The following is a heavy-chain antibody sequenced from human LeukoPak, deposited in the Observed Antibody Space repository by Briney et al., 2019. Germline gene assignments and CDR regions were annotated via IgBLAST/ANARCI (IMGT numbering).Heavy chain of an antibody. CDR2: INWNGGST. Sequence: GGSLRLSCAASGFTFDDYGMSWVRQAPGKGLEWVSGINWNGGSTGYADSVKGRFTISRDNAKNSLYLQMNSLRDEDTALYYCARDRGDYYDSSGYYDPGYFQPWGQGTLVTVSS. J-gene: IGHJ1*01. V-gene: IGHV3-20*04. CDR3: ARDRGDYYDSSGYYDPGYFQP. D-gene: IGHD3-22*01. CDR1: GFTFDDYG.